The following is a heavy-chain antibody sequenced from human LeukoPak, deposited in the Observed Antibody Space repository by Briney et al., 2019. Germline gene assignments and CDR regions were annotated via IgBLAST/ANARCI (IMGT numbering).Heavy chain of an antibody. Sequence: GASVKVSCKASGYTFTGYYMHWVRQAPGQGLEWMGWINPNSGGTNYAQKFQGRVTMTRDTSISTAYMELSRLRSDDTAVYYCARPGCSSTSCYKHAFDIWGQGTMVTVSS. CDR1: GYTFTGYY. CDR2: INPNSGGT. V-gene: IGHV1-2*02. CDR3: ARPGCSSTSCYKHAFDI. D-gene: IGHD2-2*02. J-gene: IGHJ3*02.